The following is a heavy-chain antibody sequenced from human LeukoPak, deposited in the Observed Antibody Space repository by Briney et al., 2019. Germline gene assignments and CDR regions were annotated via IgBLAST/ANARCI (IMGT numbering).Heavy chain of an antibody. CDR2: IYYSGST. J-gene: IGHJ4*02. CDR1: GGSISTYY. Sequence: PSETLSLTCIVSGGSISTYYWTWIRQPPGKGLEWMGHIYYSGSTNYNPSLKSRVTISVDTSKNRFSLKLSSMTAADTAVYYCARDPGRMTAASLVWGQGTLVTVS. CDR3: ARDPGRMTAASLV. V-gene: IGHV4-59*01. D-gene: IGHD6-6*01.